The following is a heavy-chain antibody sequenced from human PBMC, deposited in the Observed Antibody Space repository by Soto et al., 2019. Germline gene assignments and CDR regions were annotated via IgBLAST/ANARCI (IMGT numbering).Heavy chain of an antibody. D-gene: IGHD5-18*01. Sequence: EVQLVESGGGLVQPGGSLRLSCAASGFTFSSYEMNWVRQAPGKGLEWVSYISSSGNTIYYADSVKGRFTISRDNAKNSLYLQMNSLRAEDTAVYYCARGLTGYSYDVDYWGQGTLVTVSS. J-gene: IGHJ4*02. V-gene: IGHV3-48*03. CDR3: ARGLTGYSYDVDY. CDR2: ISSSGNTI. CDR1: GFTFSSYE.